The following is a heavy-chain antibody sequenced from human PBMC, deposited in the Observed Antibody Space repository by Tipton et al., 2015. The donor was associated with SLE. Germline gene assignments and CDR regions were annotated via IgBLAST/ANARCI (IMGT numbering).Heavy chain of an antibody. D-gene: IGHD3-22*01. CDR1: GGSLSNLY. Sequence: TLSLTCTVSGGSLSNLYWSWIRQSPGRGLEWIAFVYNSIVTNYNPSLKSRVTISLATSNNQFSLNLNSVTAADTAVYYCARAGYYDTSPWGFDLWGRGTLVTVSS. J-gene: IGHJ2*01. CDR2: VYNSIVT. V-gene: IGHV4-59*11. CDR3: ARAGYYDTSPWGFDL.